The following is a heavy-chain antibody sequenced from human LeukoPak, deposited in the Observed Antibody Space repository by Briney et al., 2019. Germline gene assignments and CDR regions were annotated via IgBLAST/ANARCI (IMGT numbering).Heavy chain of an antibody. CDR2: IIPIFGTA. J-gene: IGHJ4*02. D-gene: IGHD4-11*01. Sequence: SVKVSCKASGGTFSSYAISWVRQAPGQGLEWMGRIIPIFGTANYAQKFQGRVTITTDESTSTANMELSSLRSEDTAVYYCARAKGRYSNYASYYFDYWGQGTLVTVSS. V-gene: IGHV1-69*05. CDR1: GGTFSSYA. CDR3: ARAKGRYSNYASYYFDY.